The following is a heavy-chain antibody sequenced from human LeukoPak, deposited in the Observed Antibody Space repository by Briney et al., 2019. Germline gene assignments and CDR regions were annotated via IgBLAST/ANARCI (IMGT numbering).Heavy chain of an antibody. Sequence: PGRSLRLSCAASGFTFSNYGMHWVGQAPGKGLEWVAVIWYDGSNKYYVDSGKGRFTISRDNSKNTLYLQMNSLRAEDTAVYLCARGNDYGDYALDLWGRGTLVTVSS. CDR3: ARGNDYGDYALDL. J-gene: IGHJ2*01. CDR1: GFTFSNYG. CDR2: IWYDGSNK. D-gene: IGHD4-17*01. V-gene: IGHV3-33*01.